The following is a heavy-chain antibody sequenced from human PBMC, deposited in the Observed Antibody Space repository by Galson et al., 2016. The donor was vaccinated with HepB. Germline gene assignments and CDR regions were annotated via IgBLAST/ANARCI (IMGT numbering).Heavy chain of an antibody. CDR1: GDSISPYY. CDR3: ARNVDTALAPYDN. D-gene: IGHD5-18*01. J-gene: IGHJ4*02. Sequence: SETLSLTCTVSGDSISPYYWGWIRKPPGKGLEWIGYIYHSGSTSYNPSLKSRVTISVDTSKNQFSLKLRSVTAADTAVYYCARNVDTALAPYDNWGQGTLVAVSS. V-gene: IGHV4-59*12. CDR2: IYHSGST.